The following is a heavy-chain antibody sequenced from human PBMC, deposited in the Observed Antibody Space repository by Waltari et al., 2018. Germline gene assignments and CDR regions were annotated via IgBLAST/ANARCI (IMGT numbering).Heavy chain of an antibody. CDR2: ISGSGGTS. CDR1: GFTFSHFA. V-gene: IGHV3-23*01. Sequence: VQLLESGGDLIQPGGSLRLSCAASGFTFSHFAMTWVRQAPGKRLGVVSSISGSGGTSYYTDSVTGRFTISRDNSENTLYLHMNSLRAEDSAIYYCAKDRGSGRIYFDSWGRGTLVAVSS. J-gene: IGHJ4*02. CDR3: AKDRGSGRIYFDS. D-gene: IGHD3-10*01.